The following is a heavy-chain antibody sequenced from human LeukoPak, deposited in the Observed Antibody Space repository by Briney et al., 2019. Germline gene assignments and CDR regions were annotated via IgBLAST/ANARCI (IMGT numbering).Heavy chain of an antibody. D-gene: IGHD1-26*01. J-gene: IGHJ5*01. CDR3: ARDYLVGAPLDS. CDR2: MYISGST. CDR1: GVSVTNYY. Sequence: SSETLSLTCTVSGVSVTNYYWAWIRQPVGKGLEWIGRMYISGSTNYNPSLKSRVTISIDKTKNQFSQKLRSVTAADTAVYYCARDYLVGAPLDSWGQGTLVTVSP. V-gene: IGHV4-4*07.